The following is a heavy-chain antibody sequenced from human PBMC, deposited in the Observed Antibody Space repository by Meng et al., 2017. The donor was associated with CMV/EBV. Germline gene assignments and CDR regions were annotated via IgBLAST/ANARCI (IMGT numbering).Heavy chain of an antibody. CDR1: GFTFSSYA. CDR3: AKLPYDFWSGYYSGYYYYGMDV. CDR2: ISGSGGST. J-gene: IGHJ6*02. D-gene: IGHD3-3*01. Sequence: GGSLRLSCAASGFTFSSYAMSWVRQAPGKGLEWVSAISGSGGSTYYADSVKGRFTISRDNSKNTLYLQMNSLRAEDTAVYYCAKLPYDFWSGYYSGYYYYGMDVWGQGTTVTVSS. V-gene: IGHV3-23*01.